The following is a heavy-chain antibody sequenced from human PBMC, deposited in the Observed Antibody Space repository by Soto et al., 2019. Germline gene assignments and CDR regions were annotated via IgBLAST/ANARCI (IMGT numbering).Heavy chain of an antibody. CDR2: IFYSGST. CDR1: GGSISSYY. D-gene: IGHD4-17*01. CDR3: ARLTPVTADFDY. Sequence: QVQLQESGPGLVKPSETLSLTCTVSGGSISSYYWSWVRQPPGKGLEWIGYIFYSGSTNDNPSLKSRVTISIDTSKNQFSLKLSSVTAADTAVYYCARLTPVTADFDYWGQGTLVTVSS. V-gene: IGHV4-59*08. J-gene: IGHJ4*02.